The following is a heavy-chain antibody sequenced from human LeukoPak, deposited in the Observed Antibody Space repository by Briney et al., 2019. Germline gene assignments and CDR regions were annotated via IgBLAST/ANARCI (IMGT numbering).Heavy chain of an antibody. J-gene: IGHJ5*02. CDR1: GFTFGNAW. D-gene: IGHD2-2*01. Sequence: GGSVRLSCAASGFTFGNAWMTWVRQAPGKGLEWVGRIKSKADGGTTDYAAPVKGRFTMSRDDLKNTLYLQMNSLKGEDTAVYYCTTDSFTVIIPAAKGPWGQGTLVTVSS. CDR2: IKSKADGGTT. CDR3: TTDSFTVIIPAAKGP. V-gene: IGHV3-15*01.